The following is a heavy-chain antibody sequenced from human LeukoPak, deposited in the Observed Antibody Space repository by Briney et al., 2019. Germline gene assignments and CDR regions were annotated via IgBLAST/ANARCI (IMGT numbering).Heavy chain of an antibody. CDR1: GFTFSSYC. J-gene: IGHJ4*02. CDR3: ARRGKYYFDY. CDR2: IKQDGSEK. D-gene: IGHD4-23*01. Sequence: GGSLRLSCAASGFTFSSYCMSWVRRAPGKGLEWVANIKQDGSEKYYVDSVKGRFTISRDNAKNSLYLQMNSLRAEDTPVYYCARRGKYYFDYWGQGTLVTVSS. V-gene: IGHV3-7*01.